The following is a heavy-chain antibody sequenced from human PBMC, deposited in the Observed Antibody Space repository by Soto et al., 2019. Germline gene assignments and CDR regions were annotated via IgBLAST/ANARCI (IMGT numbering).Heavy chain of an antibody. CDR3: SRGRTELDIFNAYSMGDF. CDR2: FNPRSGAT. CDR1: GYTFSAFY. Sequence: QVQLVQSGAEVKKPGASVKVSCKASGYTFSAFYIHWFRQASGEGLQWMGVFNPRSGATEYVQKFQGRVTLTGDTPTSTVYIELSSLRSDDTATYYCSRGRTELDIFNAYSMGDFWGQGTQVTVSS. J-gene: IGHJ4*02. D-gene: IGHD4-4*01. V-gene: IGHV1-46*03.